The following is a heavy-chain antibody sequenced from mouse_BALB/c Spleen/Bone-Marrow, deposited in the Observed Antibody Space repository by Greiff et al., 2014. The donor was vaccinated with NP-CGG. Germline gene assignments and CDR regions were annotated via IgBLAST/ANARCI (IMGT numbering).Heavy chain of an antibody. V-gene: IGHV4-2*02. Sequence: EVQLQQSGGGLVQPGGSLNLACVASGFDFSRYWMSWARQAPGKGQEWIGVINQGSSTINYSPSLKDKFIISRYNAKNSLYLQMIKVRSEDTALYYCVSLRIHGYQATWGLGTTPTVSS. D-gene: IGHD1-2*01. CDR3: VSLRIHGYQAT. J-gene: IGHJ2*01. CDR2: INQGSSTI. CDR1: GFDFSRYW.